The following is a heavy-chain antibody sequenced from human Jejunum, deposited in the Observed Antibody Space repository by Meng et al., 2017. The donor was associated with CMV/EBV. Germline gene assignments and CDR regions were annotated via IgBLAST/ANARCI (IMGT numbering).Heavy chain of an antibody. Sequence: YALSWVRQVPGKGLEWISDISGYGGSTYFADSVKGRFAVSRDNSKNTLYLQMNTLRVEDTAVYYCAKLPFYASSGYHRPGGFEFGGQGTLVTVSS. D-gene: IGHD3-22*01. CDR1: YA. CDR2: ISGYGGST. CDR3: AKLPFYASSGYHRPGGFEF. J-gene: IGHJ4*02. V-gene: IGHV3-23*01.